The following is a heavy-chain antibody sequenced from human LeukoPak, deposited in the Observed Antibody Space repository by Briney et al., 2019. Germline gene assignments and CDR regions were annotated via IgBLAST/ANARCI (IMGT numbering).Heavy chain of an antibody. J-gene: IGHJ4*02. CDR1: GFTFSSYA. V-gene: IGHV3-23*01. CDR2: ISGSGGST. D-gene: IGHD3-22*01. CDR3: AKGGYDSSGYYYADY. Sequence: PGGSLRLSCAASGFTFSSYAMSWVRQAPGKGLEWVSAISGSGGSTYYADSVKGRFTISRDNSKNTLYLQMNSLRAEDTAVYYWAKGGYDSSGYYYADYWGQGTLVTVSS.